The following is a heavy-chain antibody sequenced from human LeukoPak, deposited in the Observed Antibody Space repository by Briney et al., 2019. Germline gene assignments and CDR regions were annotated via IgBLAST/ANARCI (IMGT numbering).Heavy chain of an antibody. CDR2: ISGSDGGT. CDR1: GFTFSSYA. D-gene: IGHD2-8*02. V-gene: IGHV3-23*01. CDR3: AKGSMSYCTGRCYYFDC. J-gene: IGHJ4*02. Sequence: GGSLRLSCAASGFTFSSYAMSWVRQAPGRGLEWVSGISGSDGGTYTADCVSGRFTISRDNSKNTLYLQMDSLRADDAAVYYCAKGSMSYCTGRCYYFDCWGQGTVVTVSS.